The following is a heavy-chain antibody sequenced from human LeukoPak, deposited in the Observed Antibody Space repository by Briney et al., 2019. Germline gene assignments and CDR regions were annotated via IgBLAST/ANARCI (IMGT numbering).Heavy chain of an antibody. CDR1: GFTFSSYS. D-gene: IGHD1-26*01. CDR3: ARGGSYYTAFDI. V-gene: IGHV3-48*04. Sequence: GGSLRLSCAASGFTFSSYSMNWVRQAPGKGLEWGSYISSSSSTIYYADSVKGRFTISRDNAKNSLYLQMNSLRAEDTAVYSCARGGSYYTAFDIWGQGTMVTVSS. CDR2: ISSSSSTI. J-gene: IGHJ3*02.